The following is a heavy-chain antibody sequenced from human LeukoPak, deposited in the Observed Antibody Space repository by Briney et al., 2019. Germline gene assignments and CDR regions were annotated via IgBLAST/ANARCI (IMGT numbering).Heavy chain of an antibody. D-gene: IGHD2-15*01. J-gene: IGHJ5*02. CDR3: ARAYLYFELAATGWFDP. V-gene: IGHV1-18*01. CDR2: ISAYNGNT. CDR1: GYTFTSYG. Sequence: ASVKVSCKASGYTFTSYGISWVRQAPGQGLEWMGWISAYNGNTNYAQKLQGRVTMTTDTSTSTAYMELRSLRSDDTAVYYCARAYLYFELAATGWFDPWGQGTLVTVSS.